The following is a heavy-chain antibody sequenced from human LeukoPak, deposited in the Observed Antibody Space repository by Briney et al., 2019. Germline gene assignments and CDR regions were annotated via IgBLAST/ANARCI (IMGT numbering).Heavy chain of an antibody. CDR2: IISDGSST. CDR1: GFTFSSYW. V-gene: IGHV3-74*01. J-gene: IGHJ4*02. D-gene: IGHD3-16*01. CDR3: ARTYAYDATGDRGH. Sequence: GGSLRLSCAASGFTFSSYWMHWVRQAPGKGLVWVSHIISDGSSTNYADSVKGRFTISRDNAKNSLYLQMNSLRAEDTAVYYCARTYAYDATGDRGHWGQGTLVTVSS.